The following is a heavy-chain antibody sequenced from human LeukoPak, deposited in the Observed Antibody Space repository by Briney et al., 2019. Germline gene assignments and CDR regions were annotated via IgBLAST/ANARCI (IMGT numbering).Heavy chain of an antibody. CDR3: ARDSGVSHLDY. CDR1: GGSISSGSYY. Sequence: ASQTLSLTCTVSGGSISSGSYYWSWIRQPAGKGLEWIGRIYTSGSTNYNPSLKSRVTISVDTSKNQFSLKLSSVTAADTAVYYRARDSGVSHLDYWGQGTLVTVSS. D-gene: IGHD1-26*01. J-gene: IGHJ4*02. V-gene: IGHV4-61*02. CDR2: IYTSGST.